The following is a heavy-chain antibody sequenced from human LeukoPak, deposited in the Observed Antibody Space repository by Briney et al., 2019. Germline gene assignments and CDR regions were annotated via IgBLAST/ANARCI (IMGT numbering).Heavy chain of an antibody. V-gene: IGHV1-2*02. CDR3: ARCPRSRVPAEKYYFDY. Sequence: ASVKVSCKASGYTFTGYYMHWVRQAPGQGLEWMGWINPNSGGTNYAQKFQGRVTMTRDTSISTAYMELSRLRSDDTAVYYCARCPRSRVPAEKYYFDYWGQGTLVTVSS. D-gene: IGHD2-2*01. CDR1: GYTFTGYY. J-gene: IGHJ4*02. CDR2: INPNSGGT.